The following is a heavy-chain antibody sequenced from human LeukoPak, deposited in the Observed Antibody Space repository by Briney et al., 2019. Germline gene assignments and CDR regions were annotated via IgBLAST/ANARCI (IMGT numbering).Heavy chain of an antibody. CDR2: IYHSGST. CDR3: AREAGLIYFYYIDV. CDR1: GYSISSGYD. Sequence: SETLSLTCTVSGYSISSGYDWGWIRQPPGKGLEWIGKIYHSGSTYYNPSLKTRVTISVDTSKNQFFLKLTSVTAADTAVYYCAREAGLIYFYYIDVWGKGTTVTVSS. D-gene: IGHD2-8*01. J-gene: IGHJ6*03. V-gene: IGHV4-38-2*02.